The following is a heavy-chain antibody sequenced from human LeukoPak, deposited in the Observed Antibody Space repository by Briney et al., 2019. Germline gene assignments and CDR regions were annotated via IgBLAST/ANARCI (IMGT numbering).Heavy chain of an antibody. V-gene: IGHV3-33*06. CDR1: GFTFSSYG. CDR2: IWSDGRNR. Sequence: GGSPRLSCATSGFTFSSYGMHWVRQAPGKGLEWVAVIWSDGRNRFYVDAVKGRFTFSRDNSKNTLSLQMNSLRAEDTAVYYCAKERGPFDAFDIWGQGTMVTVSS. J-gene: IGHJ3*02. CDR3: AKERGPFDAFDI.